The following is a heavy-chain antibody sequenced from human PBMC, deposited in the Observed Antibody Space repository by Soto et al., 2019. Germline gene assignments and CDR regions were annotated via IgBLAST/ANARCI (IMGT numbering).Heavy chain of an antibody. CDR2: IFHSGST. CDR3: ARLYNGFDT. Sequence: PSETLSLTFAVSGGSISSSNWWTWVRQSPGKGLEWIGEIFHSGSTNYNPSLKSRVTISVDKSNNQFSLRLSSVTAADTAVYYCARLYNGFDTWGQGILVTVS. D-gene: IGHD2-8*01. J-gene: IGHJ5*02. V-gene: IGHV4-4*02. CDR1: GGSISSSNW.